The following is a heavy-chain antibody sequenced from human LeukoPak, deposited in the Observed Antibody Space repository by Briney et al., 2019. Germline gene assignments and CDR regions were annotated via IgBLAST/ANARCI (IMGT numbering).Heavy chain of an antibody. V-gene: IGHV3-30*18. CDR2: ISYDGRDK. CDR1: GFTFSTYA. CDR3: AKDRNPIADYYFDI. J-gene: IGHJ4*02. Sequence: GGSLRLSCAASGFTFSTYAMHWVRQSPGKGLEWVAVISYDGRDKHHADSVKGRFTISRDNSKETLYLQMTSLRAEDTAVYYCAKDRNPIADYYFDIWGRGTPVPVCS. D-gene: IGHD1-14*01.